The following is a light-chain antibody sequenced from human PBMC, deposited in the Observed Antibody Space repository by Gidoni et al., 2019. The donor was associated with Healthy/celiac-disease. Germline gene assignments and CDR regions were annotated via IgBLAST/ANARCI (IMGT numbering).Light chain of an antibody. CDR1: QSVSSSY. V-gene: IGKV3-20*01. Sequence: EIVLTQSPGTLSLSPGERANLSCRASQSVSSSYLAWYQQKPGQAPRLLIYGASSRATGIPDRFSGSGSGTDFTLTISRLEPEDFAVYYCQQYSSSPYTFGQGTKLEIK. J-gene: IGKJ2*01. CDR3: QQYSSSPYT. CDR2: GAS.